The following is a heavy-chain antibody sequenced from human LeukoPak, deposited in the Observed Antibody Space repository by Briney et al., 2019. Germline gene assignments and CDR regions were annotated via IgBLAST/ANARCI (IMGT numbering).Heavy chain of an antibody. Sequence: SSETLSLTCTASGGSISSYYWSWIRQPPGKGLEWIGYIYYSGSTNYNPSLKSRVTISVDTSKNQFSLKLSSVTAADTAVYYCARHDGSTSWRDAFDIWGQGTMVTVSS. CDR1: GGSISSYY. D-gene: IGHD2-2*01. J-gene: IGHJ3*02. V-gene: IGHV4-59*08. CDR2: IYYSGST. CDR3: ARHDGSTSWRDAFDI.